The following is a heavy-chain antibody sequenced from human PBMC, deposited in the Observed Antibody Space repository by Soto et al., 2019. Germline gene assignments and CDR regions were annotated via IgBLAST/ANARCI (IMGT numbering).Heavy chain of an antibody. CDR2: MNPNSGNT. J-gene: IGHJ4*02. D-gene: IGHD4-17*01. CDR1: GYTFTSYD. V-gene: IGHV1-8*01. Sequence: QVQLVQSGAEVKKPGASVKVSCKASGYTFTSYDINWVRQATGQGLEWMGWMNPNSGNTGYAQKFQGRVTITRNTSISTAYTELRTMRSEDTAVYYCARRLDYGDPRRGDYWGQGTLVTVSS. CDR3: ARRLDYGDPRRGDY.